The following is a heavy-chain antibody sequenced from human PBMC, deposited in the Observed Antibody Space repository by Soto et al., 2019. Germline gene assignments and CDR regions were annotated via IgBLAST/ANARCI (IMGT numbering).Heavy chain of an antibody. CDR2: IYWDDDK. CDR1: GFSLSTSGVG. CDR3: AHETEKFAP. J-gene: IGHJ2*01. D-gene: IGHD3-10*01. V-gene: IGHV2-5*02. Sequence: QITLKESGPTLVKPTQTLTLTCTCSGFSLSTSGVGVGWIRQPPGKALEWLALIYWDDDKRYSPSLKSRLTIAKATPKNGAVLTMTTMVPVDTPTYDDAHETEKFAPGGRGTRFTFCS.